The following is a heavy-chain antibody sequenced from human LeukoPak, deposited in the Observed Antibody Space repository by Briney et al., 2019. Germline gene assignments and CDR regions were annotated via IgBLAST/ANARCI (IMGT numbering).Heavy chain of an antibody. J-gene: IGHJ4*02. Sequence: GGSLRLSCAVSGFTFRSYAMNWVRQAPGKGLEWVSAISGSGGSTYYADSVKGRFTISRDNSKNTLYLQMNSLRAEDTAVYYCAKDPTMIVVVIPDYWGQGTLVTVSS. V-gene: IGHV3-23*01. D-gene: IGHD3-22*01. CDR2: ISGSGGST. CDR3: AKDPTMIVVVIPDY. CDR1: GFTFRSYA.